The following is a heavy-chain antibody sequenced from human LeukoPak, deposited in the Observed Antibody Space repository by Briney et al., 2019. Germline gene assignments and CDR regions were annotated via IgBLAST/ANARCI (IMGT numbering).Heavy chain of an antibody. CDR3: ASDFGRVMVRGEYYFDY. V-gene: IGHV1-69*02. Sequence: SVKVSCKASGGTLSSYTISWVRQAPGQGLEWMGRIIPILGIANYAQKFQGRVTITADKSTSTAYMELSSLRSEDTAVYYCASDFGRVMVRGEYYFDYWGQGTLVTVSS. D-gene: IGHD3-10*01. J-gene: IGHJ4*02. CDR1: GGTLSSYT. CDR2: IIPILGIA.